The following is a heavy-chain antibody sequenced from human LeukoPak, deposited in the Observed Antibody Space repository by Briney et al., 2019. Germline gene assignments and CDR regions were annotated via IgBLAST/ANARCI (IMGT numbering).Heavy chain of an antibody. D-gene: IGHD6-19*01. V-gene: IGHV4-59*01. CDR1: GGSISSYY. CDR3: ARGRLVREAFDI. J-gene: IGHJ3*02. CDR2: IYYSGST. Sequence: PSETLSLTCTASGGSISSYYWSWIRQPPGKGLEWIGYIYYSGSTNYNPSLKSRVTISVDTSKNQFSLKLSSVTAADTAVYYCARGRLVREAFDIWGQGTMVTVSS.